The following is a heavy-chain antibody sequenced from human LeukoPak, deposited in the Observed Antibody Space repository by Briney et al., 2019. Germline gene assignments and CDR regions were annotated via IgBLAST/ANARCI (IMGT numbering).Heavy chain of an antibody. J-gene: IGHJ6*03. CDR3: GRVYCSTTSCYDYYDYYMDV. D-gene: IGHD2-2*01. CDR2: TNWDGAST. CDR1: GFRFEDYG. Sequence: GGSLRPSCAASGFRFEDYGMSWVRHVPGKGLEWVSGTNWDGASTGYADSVKGRFTISRDNVKNFLYLQMNSLRVEDTALYFCGRVYCSTTSCYDYYDYYMDVWGKGTTVTVSS. V-gene: IGHV3-20*04.